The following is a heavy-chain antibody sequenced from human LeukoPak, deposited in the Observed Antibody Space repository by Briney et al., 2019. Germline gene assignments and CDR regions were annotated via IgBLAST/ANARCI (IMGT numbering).Heavy chain of an antibody. Sequence: SETLSLTCTVSGGFISSYYWSWIRQPPGKGLEWIGYIHYSGSTNYNPSLKSRVTISVDTSKNQFSLKLTSVTAADTAVYYCARATVVAAYFDYWGQGTLVTVSS. CDR1: GGFISSYY. J-gene: IGHJ4*02. D-gene: IGHD2-15*01. CDR3: ARATVVAAYFDY. V-gene: IGHV4-59*01. CDR2: IHYSGST.